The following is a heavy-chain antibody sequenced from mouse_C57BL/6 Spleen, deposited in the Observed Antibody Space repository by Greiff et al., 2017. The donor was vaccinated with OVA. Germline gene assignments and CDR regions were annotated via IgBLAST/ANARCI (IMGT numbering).Heavy chain of an antibody. Sequence: QVQLQQSGAELVKPGASVKVSCKASGYTFTSYWMHWVKQRPGQGLEWIGEIDPSDSYTNYNQKFKGKSTLTVDKSSSTAYMQLSSLTSEDSAVYYCARSGDGRSWFAYWGQGTLVTVSA. D-gene: IGHD1-1*01. CDR3: ARSGDGRSWFAY. CDR2: IDPSDSYT. J-gene: IGHJ3*01. V-gene: IGHV1-69*01. CDR1: GYTFTSYW.